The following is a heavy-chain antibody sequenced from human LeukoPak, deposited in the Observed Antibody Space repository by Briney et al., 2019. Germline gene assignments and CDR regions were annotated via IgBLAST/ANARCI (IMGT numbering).Heavy chain of an antibody. J-gene: IGHJ6*03. Sequence: SETLSLTCTVSGGSIISYYWSWIRRPPGKGLEWIGYIYYSGSTNYNPSLESRVTISVDTSKSQFSLKLSSVTAADTAVYYCARHSSSTAYYYYMDVWGKGTTVTVSS. CDR3: ARHSSSTAYYYYMDV. CDR1: GGSIISYY. D-gene: IGHD2-2*01. CDR2: IYYSGST. V-gene: IGHV4-59*08.